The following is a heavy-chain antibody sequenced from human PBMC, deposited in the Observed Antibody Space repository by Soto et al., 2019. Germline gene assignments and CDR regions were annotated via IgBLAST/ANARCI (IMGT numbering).Heavy chain of an antibody. CDR2: ISSNSGIV. Sequence: EVQLVESGGGLVQPGRSLRLSCAASGFTFDDYAMHWVRQAPGRGLEWVSGISSNSGIVGYAYSVQGRFTISRDNAKKSLYLEMNSLRPEDTAWYYCAKGQTYCSSASCYFLPRVDDPWGQGTLVTVSS. V-gene: IGHV3-9*01. D-gene: IGHD2-2*01. CDR1: GFTFDDYA. CDR3: AKGQTYCSSASCYFLPRVDDP. J-gene: IGHJ5*02.